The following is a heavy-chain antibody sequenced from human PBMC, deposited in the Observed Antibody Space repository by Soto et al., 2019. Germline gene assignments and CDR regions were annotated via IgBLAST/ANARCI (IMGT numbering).Heavy chain of an antibody. J-gene: IGHJ4*02. V-gene: IGHV1-18*01. Sequence: ASVKVSCKTSGYTFSNYGITWVRQAPGQGLEWVGWININDGHTNYAHNLRDRVTVSADTSTSTVFMQMNTLRAEDTAIYYCAKVSSSWYAGFFDLWGQGTLVTVSS. D-gene: IGHD6-13*01. CDR3: AKVSSSWYAGFFDL. CDR2: ININDGHT. CDR1: GYTFSNYG.